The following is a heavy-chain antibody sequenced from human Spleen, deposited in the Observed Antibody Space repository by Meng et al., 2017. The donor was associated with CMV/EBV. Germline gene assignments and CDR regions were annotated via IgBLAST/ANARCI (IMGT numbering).Heavy chain of an antibody. D-gene: IGHD3-3*01. CDR3: AKDQVVIIKGPLSYYYYGMDV. J-gene: IGHJ6*02. Sequence: GESLKISCAASGFTFSTYAMNWVRQVPGKGLEWVSAISGSGVTYYTDSVKGRFTISRDNSKNALYLHMSSLRAEDTAVYYCAKDQVVIIKGPLSYYYYGMDVWGQGTTVTVSS. CDR2: ISGSGVT. V-gene: IGHV3-23*01. CDR1: GFTFSTYA.